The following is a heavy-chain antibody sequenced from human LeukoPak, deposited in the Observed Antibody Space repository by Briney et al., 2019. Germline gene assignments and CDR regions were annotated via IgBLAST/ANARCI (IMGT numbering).Heavy chain of an antibody. CDR1: GGSIRSGSYY. V-gene: IGHV4-61*02. Sequence: SETLSLTCTVSGGSIRSGSYYWSWIRQPAGKGLEWIGRIYTSGSTNYNPSLKSRVTISVDTSKNQFSLKLSSVTAADTAVYYCARDGHCGGDCYYFDYWGQGTLVTVSS. CDR2: IYTSGST. J-gene: IGHJ4*02. D-gene: IGHD2-21*02. CDR3: ARDGHCGGDCYYFDY.